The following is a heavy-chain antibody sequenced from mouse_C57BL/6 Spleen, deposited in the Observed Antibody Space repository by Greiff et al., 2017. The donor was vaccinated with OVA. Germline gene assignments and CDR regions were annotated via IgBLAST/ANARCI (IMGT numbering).Heavy chain of an antibody. V-gene: IGHV1-50*01. CDR1: GYTFTSYW. Sequence: QVHVKQPGAELVKPGASVKLSCKASGYTFTSYWMQWVKQRPGQGLEWIGEIDPSDSYTNYNQKFKGKATLTVDTSSSTAYMQLSSLTSEDSAVYYCARRGRRGGFDYWGQGTTLTVSS. CDR3: ARRGRRGGFDY. D-gene: IGHD2-12*01. CDR2: IDPSDSYT. J-gene: IGHJ2*01.